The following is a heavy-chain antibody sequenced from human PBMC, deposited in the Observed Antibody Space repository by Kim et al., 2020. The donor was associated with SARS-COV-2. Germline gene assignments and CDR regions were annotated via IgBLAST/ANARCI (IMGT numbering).Heavy chain of an antibody. J-gene: IGHJ4*02. CDR3: ARDLEDYYDSSGYYLDY. Sequence: ASVKVSCKASGYTFTSYYMHWVRQAPGQGLEWMGIINPSGGSTSYAQKFQGRVTMTRDTSTSTVYMELSSLRSEDTAVYYCARDLEDYYDSSGYYLDYWGQGTLVTVSS. D-gene: IGHD3-22*01. CDR2: INPSGGST. V-gene: IGHV1-46*01. CDR1: GYTFTSYY.